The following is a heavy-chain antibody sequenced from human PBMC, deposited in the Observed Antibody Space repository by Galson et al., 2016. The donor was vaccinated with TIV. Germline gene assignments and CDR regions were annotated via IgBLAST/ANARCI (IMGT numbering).Heavy chain of an antibody. D-gene: IGHD6-19*01. CDR3: ARRHQWLGGSFDA. V-gene: IGHV3-30*01. CDR2: ISYDGRIE. J-gene: IGHJ3*01. Sequence: SLRLSCAASGFTFSNYPMHWVRQTPGKGLEWVAVISYDGRIEDYADSVKGRFTISRDDSRNTLYLQMNSLRTEDTAVYYCARRHQWLGGSFDAWGQGTMVAVSS. CDR1: GFTFSNYP.